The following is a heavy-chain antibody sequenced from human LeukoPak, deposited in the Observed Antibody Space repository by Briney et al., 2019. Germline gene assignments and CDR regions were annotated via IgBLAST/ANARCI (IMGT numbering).Heavy chain of an antibody. V-gene: IGHV4-59*01. J-gene: IGHJ2*01. Sequence: SETLSLTCTISGAPISNYYWSWFRQTPGKGPEWIGYIYYSGSTKYNPSLKSRVTISVDRSKNQFSLKLNSVTAADTAVYYCARYWGVQLWPHWYFDLWGRGSLVTVSS. CDR2: IYYSGST. CDR3: ARYWGVQLWPHWYFDL. D-gene: IGHD5-18*01. CDR1: GAPISNYY.